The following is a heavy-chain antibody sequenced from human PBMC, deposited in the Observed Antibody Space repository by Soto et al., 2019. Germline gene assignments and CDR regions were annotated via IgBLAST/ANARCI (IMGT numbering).Heavy chain of an antibody. CDR3: ARDGGIVGAYYFDY. CDR2: ISYDGSNK. CDR1: GFTFSSYA. J-gene: IGHJ4*02. D-gene: IGHD1-26*01. V-gene: IGHV3-30-3*01. Sequence: QVPLVESGGGVVQPGRSLRLSCAASGFTFSSYAMHWVRQAPGKGLEWVAVISYDGSNKYYADSVKGRFTISRDNSKNTLYLQMNSLRAEDTAVYYCARDGGIVGAYYFDYWGQGTLVTVSS.